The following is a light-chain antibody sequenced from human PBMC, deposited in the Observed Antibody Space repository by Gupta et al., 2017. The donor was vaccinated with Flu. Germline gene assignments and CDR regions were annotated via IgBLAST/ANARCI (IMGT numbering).Light chain of an antibody. CDR3: CSYAGSYHFLL. CDR1: GGDVAGYDS. Sequence: QSALTQPRSVSGSPGQSVTISCTGTGGDVAGYDSVSWYQLHPGEAPKLMIFDVTQRPSGVPDRFSGSKSGYTASLTISGLQADDEADYHCCSYAGSYHFLLCGGGTTLTVL. CDR2: DVT. V-gene: IGLV2-11*01. J-gene: IGLJ3*02.